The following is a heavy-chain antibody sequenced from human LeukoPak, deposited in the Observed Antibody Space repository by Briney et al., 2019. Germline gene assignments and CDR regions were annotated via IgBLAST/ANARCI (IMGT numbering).Heavy chain of an antibody. V-gene: IGHV1-69*01. J-gene: IGHJ6*02. CDR2: IIPIFGTA. CDR1: GGTFSSYA. CDR3: ARSYYYDSSGYYSYYYGMDV. D-gene: IGHD3-22*01. Sequence: ASVKVSCKASGGTFSSYAISWVRQAPGQGLEWMGGIIPIFGTANYAQKFQGRVTTTADESTSTAYMELSSLRSEDTAVYYCARSYYYDSSGYYSYYYGMDVWGQGTTVTVSS.